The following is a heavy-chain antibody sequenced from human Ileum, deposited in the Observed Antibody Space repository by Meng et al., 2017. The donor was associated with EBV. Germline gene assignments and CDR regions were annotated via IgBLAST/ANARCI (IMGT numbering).Heavy chain of an antibody. V-gene: IGHV4-4*02. CDR3: ARLDSSGYYFGGWFDP. CDR1: GGSIIRSKW. D-gene: IGHD3-22*01. CDR2: IYHHGTT. J-gene: IGHJ5*02. Sequence: QVQLQGSGPRLVKPSGTLSSTCAVSGGSIIRSKWWSWVRQSPGTGLEWIGEIYHHGTTNYNPSLKSRVTISVDTSKNKFFLNLTSLTAADTAVYYCARLDSSGYYFGGWFDPWGQGILVTVSS.